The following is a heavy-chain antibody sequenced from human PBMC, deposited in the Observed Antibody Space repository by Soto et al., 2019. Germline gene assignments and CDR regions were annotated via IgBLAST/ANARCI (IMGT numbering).Heavy chain of an antibody. D-gene: IGHD1-26*01. J-gene: IGHJ4*02. CDR1: KFTFSSYA. V-gene: IGHV3-23*01. CDR3: AKRGSGSQFDY. Sequence: EVQLLESGGGLVQPGGSLRLSCAASKFTFSSYAMSWVHQAPGKGLEWVSVISGSGGSTYYADSVKGRFTISRDNSKNTLYLQMSSLRDEDTAVYYCAKRGSGSQFDYWGQGTLVTVSS. CDR2: ISGSGGST.